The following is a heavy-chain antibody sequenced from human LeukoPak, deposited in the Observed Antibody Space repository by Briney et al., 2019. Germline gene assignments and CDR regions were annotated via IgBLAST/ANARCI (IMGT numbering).Heavy chain of an antibody. Sequence: RSLRLSCAASGFTFSSYGMHWVRQAPGKGLEWVAVIWYDGSNKYYADSVKGRFTISRDNSKNTLYLQMNSLRAEDTAVYYCARFRRGSGYDYYFDYWGQGTLVTVSS. CDR1: GFTFSSYG. J-gene: IGHJ4*02. D-gene: IGHD5-12*01. V-gene: IGHV3-33*01. CDR2: IWYDGSNK. CDR3: ARFRRGSGYDYYFDY.